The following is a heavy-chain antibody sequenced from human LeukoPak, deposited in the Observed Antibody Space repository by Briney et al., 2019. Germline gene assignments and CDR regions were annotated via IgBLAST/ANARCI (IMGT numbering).Heavy chain of an antibody. D-gene: IGHD2-2*01. CDR2: ISSSSSYI. V-gene: IGHV3-21*01. CDR1: GFTFSSYS. CDR3: ARLGSSTSCHYDY. J-gene: IGHJ4*02. Sequence: GGSLRLSCAASGFTFSSYSMNWVRQAPGKGLEWVSSISSSSSYIYYADSVKGRLTISRDNAKNSLYLQMNSLRAEDTAVYYCARLGSSTSCHYDYWGQGTLVTVSS.